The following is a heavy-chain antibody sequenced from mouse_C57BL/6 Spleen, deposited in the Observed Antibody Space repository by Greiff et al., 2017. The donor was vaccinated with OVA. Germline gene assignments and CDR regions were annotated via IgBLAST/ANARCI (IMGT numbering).Heavy chain of an antibody. V-gene: IGHV1-80*01. CDR2: IYPGDGDT. CDR3: ARWGVSGYAMDY. CDR1: GYAFSSYW. Sequence: QVQLQQSGAELVKPGASVKISCKASGYAFSSYWMNWVKQRPGKGLEWIGQIYPGDGDTNYNGKFKGKATLTADKSSSTAYMQLSSLTSEDSAVYYCARWGVSGYAMDYWGQGTSVTVSS. J-gene: IGHJ4*01.